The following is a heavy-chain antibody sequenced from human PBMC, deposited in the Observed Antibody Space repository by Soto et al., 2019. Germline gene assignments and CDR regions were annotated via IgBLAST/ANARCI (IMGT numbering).Heavy chain of an antibody. V-gene: IGHV4-59*08. CDR3: ARQHYDPPAHFDY. CDR2: IYYSGST. J-gene: IGHJ4*02. D-gene: IGHD3-16*01. CDR1: GGSISSYY. Sequence: SETLSLTCTVSGGSISSYYWSWIRQPPGKGLEWIGYIYYSGSTNYNPSLKSRVTISVDTSKNQFSLKLSSVTAADTAVYYCARQHYDPPAHFDYWGQGTLVPVSS.